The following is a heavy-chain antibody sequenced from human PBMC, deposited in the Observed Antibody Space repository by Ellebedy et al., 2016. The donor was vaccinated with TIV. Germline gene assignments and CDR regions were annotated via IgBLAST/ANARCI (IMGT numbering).Heavy chain of an antibody. Sequence: GGSLRLSXAASGFTFTSYGINWVRQAPGKGLEWVSAISAGDGSTYYADSVKGRFTISRDNSKNTLYLQMNSLRAEDTAVYYCAKGGWSGYPPKGTFDYWGQGTLVTVSS. CDR2: ISAGDGST. J-gene: IGHJ4*02. V-gene: IGHV3-23*01. D-gene: IGHD3-3*01. CDR1: GFTFTSYG. CDR3: AKGGWSGYPPKGTFDY.